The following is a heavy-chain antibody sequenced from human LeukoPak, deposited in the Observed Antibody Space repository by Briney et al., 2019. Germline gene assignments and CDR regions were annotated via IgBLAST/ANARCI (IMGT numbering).Heavy chain of an antibody. CDR2: IKYDGSEE. D-gene: IGHD1-26*01. V-gene: IGHV3-7*03. J-gene: IGHJ4*02. CDR3: AKVLSGSPPRGLNDY. CDR1: GFTFSSYW. Sequence: GGSLRLSCIASGFTFSSYWMTWARQAPGKGLEWVANIKYDGSEEYYVDSVKGRFTISRDNSKNTLYLQMNSLRAEDTAVYYCAKVLSGSPPRGLNDYWGQGTLVTVSS.